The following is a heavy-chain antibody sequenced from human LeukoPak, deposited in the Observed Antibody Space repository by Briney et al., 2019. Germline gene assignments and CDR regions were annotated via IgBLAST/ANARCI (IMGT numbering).Heavy chain of an antibody. CDR3: AKDLRIQRYYYYGMDV. V-gene: IGHV1-2*04. D-gene: IGHD5-18*01. Sequence: ASVKVSCKASGYTFTGYYMHWVRQAPGQGLEWMGWINPNSGGTNYAQKFQGWVTMTRDTSISTAYMELSRLRSDDTAVYYCAKDLRIQRYYYYGMDVWGQGTTVTVSS. CDR2: INPNSGGT. CDR1: GYTFTGYY. J-gene: IGHJ6*02.